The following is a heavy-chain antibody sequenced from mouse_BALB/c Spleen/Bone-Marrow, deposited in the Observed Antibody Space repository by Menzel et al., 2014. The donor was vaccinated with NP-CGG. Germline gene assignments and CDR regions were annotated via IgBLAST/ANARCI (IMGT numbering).Heavy chain of an antibody. D-gene: IGHD1-2*01. V-gene: IGHV1-77*01. CDR1: GYTFTDYY. J-gene: IGHJ3*01. CDR3: ARTTTATSY. CDR2: IYPGSDNT. Sequence: QVQLQQSGAELARPGASVKLSCKASGYTFTDYYTNWMKQRTGQGLEWIGEIYPGSDNTYYNEKFKGKATLTADKSSSTTYMQLSSLTSEDSAVYFCARTTTATSYWGQGTLVTVSA.